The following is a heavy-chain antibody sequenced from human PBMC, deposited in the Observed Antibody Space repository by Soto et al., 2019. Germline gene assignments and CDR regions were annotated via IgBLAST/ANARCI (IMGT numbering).Heavy chain of an antibody. J-gene: IGHJ6*02. V-gene: IGHV1-3*01. CDR3: ARGDVSDV. CDR2: INAGNGDT. CDR1: GYTFTSYP. Sequence: ASVKVSCKASGYTFTSYPMHWVRQAGQRLEWMGWINAGNGDTKYSQKFQGRVTITRDTSASTDFMELSSLRPEDTAVYYCARGDVSDVWGQGTTVTVSS.